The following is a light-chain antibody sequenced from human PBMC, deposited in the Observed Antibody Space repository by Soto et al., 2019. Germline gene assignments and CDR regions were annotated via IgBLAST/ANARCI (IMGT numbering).Light chain of an antibody. V-gene: IGLV2-14*03. CDR2: GVN. J-gene: IGLJ1*01. Sequence: QSVLTQPASVSGSPGQSITISCTGTVSDVGGYDSVSWYQQHPGRAPKLIIYGVNNRPSGVSNRFSASKSADTASLTISGLQAEDEANYYCCSYTTRTTYVFGTGTKVTVL. CDR1: VSDVGGYDS. CDR3: CSYTTRTTYV.